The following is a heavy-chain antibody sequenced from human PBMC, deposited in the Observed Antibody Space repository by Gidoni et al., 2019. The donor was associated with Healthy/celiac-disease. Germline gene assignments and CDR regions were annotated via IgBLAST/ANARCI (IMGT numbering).Heavy chain of an antibody. CDR3: AKGSSPGRY. CDR1: GFTVSSYG. Sequence: QVPLVESGGGVVQPGGSLILSCAASGFTVSSYGMHWVRQAPGKGLGWVAFIRYDGSNKYYADSVKGRFTISRDNSKNTLYLQMNSLRAEDTAVYYCAKGSSPGRYWGQGTLVTVSS. D-gene: IGHD6-6*01. CDR2: IRYDGSNK. V-gene: IGHV3-30*02. J-gene: IGHJ4*02.